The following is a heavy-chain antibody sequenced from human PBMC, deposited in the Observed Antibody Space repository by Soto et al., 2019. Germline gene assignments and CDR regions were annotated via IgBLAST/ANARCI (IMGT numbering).Heavy chain of an antibody. D-gene: IGHD2-15*01. CDR2: IWYDGSNK. CDR1: GFTFSSYG. Sequence: GGSLRLSCAASGFTFSSYGMHWVRQAPGKGLEWVAVIWYDGSNKYYAVSVKGRFTISRDNSKNTLYLQMNSLRAEDTAVYYCARVVSVVVVVAATRYYYGMDVWGQGTTVTVSS. V-gene: IGHV3-33*01. J-gene: IGHJ6*02. CDR3: ARVVSVVVVVAATRYYYGMDV.